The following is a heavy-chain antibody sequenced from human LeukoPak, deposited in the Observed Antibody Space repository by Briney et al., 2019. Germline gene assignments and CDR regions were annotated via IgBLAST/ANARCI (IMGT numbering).Heavy chain of an antibody. CDR1: RFTFSSCA. V-gene: IGHV3-23*01. J-gene: IGHJ4*02. CDR2: ISGSGDHT. Sequence: GALRLSCTASRFTFSSCALSWVRQAPGKGLEWVSAISGSGDHTYYADSVKGRFTISRDNSKNTLYLQMISLRAEDTAVYYCAKHGFSSGWPQVPSDHWGQGTLVTVSS. CDR3: AKHGFSSGWPQVPSDH. D-gene: IGHD6-19*01.